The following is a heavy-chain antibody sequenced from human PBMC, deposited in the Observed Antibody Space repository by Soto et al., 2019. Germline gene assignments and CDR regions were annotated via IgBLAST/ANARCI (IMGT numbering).Heavy chain of an antibody. CDR1: GFTFSSYS. V-gene: IGHV3-21*01. D-gene: IGHD3-22*01. Sequence: GGSLRLSCAASGFTFSSYSMNWVRQAPGKGLEWVSSISSSSSYIYYADSVKGRFTISRDNAKNSLYLQMNSLRAEDTAVYYCARDLVYDSSGYLYDYWGQGTLVTVSS. CDR2: ISSSSSYI. CDR3: ARDLVYDSSGYLYDY. J-gene: IGHJ4*02.